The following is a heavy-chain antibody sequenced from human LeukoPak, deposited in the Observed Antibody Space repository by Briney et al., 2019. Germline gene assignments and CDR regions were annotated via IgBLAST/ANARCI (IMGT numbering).Heavy chain of an antibody. CDR2: IVPIFGLA. V-gene: IGHV1-69*10. D-gene: IGHD6-13*01. Sequence: ASVKVSCKASGGTFSRFAMSWVRQAPGQGLEWMGGIVPIFGLANYAQKFQGRVTMTRDTSTSTVYMELSSLRSEDTAVYYCARRWPGIAAAFDYWGQGTLVTVSS. CDR3: ARRWPGIAAAFDY. J-gene: IGHJ4*02. CDR1: GGTFSRFA.